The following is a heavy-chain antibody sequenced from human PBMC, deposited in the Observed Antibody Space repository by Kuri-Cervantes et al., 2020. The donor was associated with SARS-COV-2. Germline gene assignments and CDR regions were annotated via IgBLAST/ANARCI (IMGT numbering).Heavy chain of an antibody. CDR2: ISWNSGSI. D-gene: IGHD1-7*01. CDR1: GFPFSSYS. V-gene: IGHV3-9*03. J-gene: IGHJ3*02. CDR3: AKGGYNWNYDAFDI. Sequence: SLKIPCAASGFPFSSYSMNWVRQAPGKGLAWVSGISWNSGSIGYADSVKGRFTISRDNAKNSLYLQMNSLRAEDMALYYCAKGGYNWNYDAFDIWGQGTMVTVSS.